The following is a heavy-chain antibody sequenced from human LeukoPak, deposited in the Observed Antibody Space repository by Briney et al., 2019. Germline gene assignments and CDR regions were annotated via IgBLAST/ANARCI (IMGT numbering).Heavy chain of an antibody. J-gene: IGHJ4*02. CDR1: GDSISSYY. CDR2: IYYSGST. D-gene: IGHD2-2*01. CDR3: ARAGSGSTSS. Sequence: PSETLSLTCTVSGDSISSYYWSWIRQPPGKGLEWIGYIYYSGSTNYNPSLKSRVTISVDTSKNQFSLKLSSVTAADTAVYYCARAGSGSTSSWGQGTLVTVSS. V-gene: IGHV4-59*12.